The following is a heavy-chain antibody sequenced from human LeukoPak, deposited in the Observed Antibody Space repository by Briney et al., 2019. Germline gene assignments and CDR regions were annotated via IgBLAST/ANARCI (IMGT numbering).Heavy chain of an antibody. CDR2: INHSGST. D-gene: IGHD1-26*01. CDR3: ARDTGSYGALFDY. V-gene: IGHV4-34*01. CDR1: GGSFSGYY. J-gene: IGHJ4*02. Sequence: SETLSLTCAVYGGSFSGYYWSWIRQPPGKGLEWIGEINHSGSTNYNPSLKSRVTISVDTSKNQFSLKLSSVTAADTAVYYCARDTGSYGALFDYWGQGTLVTVSS.